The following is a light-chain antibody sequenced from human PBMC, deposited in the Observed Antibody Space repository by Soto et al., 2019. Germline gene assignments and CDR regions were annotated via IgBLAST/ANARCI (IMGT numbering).Light chain of an antibody. CDR1: SSDVGSYNL. V-gene: IGLV2-23*03. CDR2: EGS. J-gene: IGLJ2*01. CDR3: CSYAGSSTFV. Sequence: QSALTQPASVSGSPGQSITISCTGTSSDVGSYNLVSWYQQHPGKAPKLMIYEGSKRPSGVSNRFSGSKSGNTASLTISGLQDEDDADYYCCSYAGSSTFVFGGGTKLTVL.